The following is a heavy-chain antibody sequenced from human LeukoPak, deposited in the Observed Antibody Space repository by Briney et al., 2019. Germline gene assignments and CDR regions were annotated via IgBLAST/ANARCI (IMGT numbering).Heavy chain of an antibody. CDR2: ISSGSTYT. J-gene: IGHJ4*02. V-gene: IGHV3-11*06. CDR1: GFTFSDHY. D-gene: IGHD3-22*01. Sequence: PGGSLRLSCEVSGFTFSDHYMSWIRQAPGRRLEWVSYISSGSTYTNYADSVGGRFTISRDNSKNTLYLQMNSLRAEDTAVYYCAKPDYYDSSGYSFPPDYWGQGTLVTVSS. CDR3: AKPDYYDSSGYSFPPDY.